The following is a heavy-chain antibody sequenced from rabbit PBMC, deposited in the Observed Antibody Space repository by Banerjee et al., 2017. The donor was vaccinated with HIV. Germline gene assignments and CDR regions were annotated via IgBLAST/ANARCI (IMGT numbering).Heavy chain of an antibody. V-gene: IGHV1S47*01. CDR2: IDPVFGST. D-gene: IGHD8-1*01. Sequence: QEQLVESGGGLVQPGGSLKLSCKASGFDFSSYGVSWVRQAPGKGLEWIGYIDPVFGSTYYASWVNGRFTISRSTSLNTVDLKMTSLTAADTATYFCARDAGSTYYTYIATRLDLWGPGTLVTVS. CDR1: GFDFSSYG. J-gene: IGHJ3*01. CDR3: ARDAGSTYYTYIATRLDL.